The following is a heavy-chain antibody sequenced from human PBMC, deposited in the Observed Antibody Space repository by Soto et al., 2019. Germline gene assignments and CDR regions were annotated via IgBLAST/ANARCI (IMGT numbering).Heavy chain of an antibody. D-gene: IGHD1-26*01. J-gene: IGHJ4*02. CDR2: ISYDGSNK. V-gene: IGHV3-30*18. CDR1: GFTFSSYG. CDR3: AKGNPESGGSYYDY. Sequence: QVQLVESGGGVVQPGRSLRLSCAASGFTFSSYGMHWVRQAPGKGLEWVAVISYDGSNKYYADSVKGRFTISRDNSKNTLYLQMNSLRAEDTAVYYCAKGNPESGGSYYDYWGQGTLVTVSS.